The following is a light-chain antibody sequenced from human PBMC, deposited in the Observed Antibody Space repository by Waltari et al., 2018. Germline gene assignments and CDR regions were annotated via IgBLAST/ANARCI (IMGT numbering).Light chain of an antibody. J-gene: IGKJ5*01. CDR2: EAS. CDR1: QSISSN. V-gene: IGKV3-15*01. Sequence: EIVMTQSPDTLSVSPGEGGTSSCRASQSISSNLAWYQQKPGQAPRLLIYEASTRAASTPARFSGSGSGTDLTLTISSLQSEDSAVYYCQQYNHWPPITFGQGTRLEIK. CDR3: QQYNHWPPIT.